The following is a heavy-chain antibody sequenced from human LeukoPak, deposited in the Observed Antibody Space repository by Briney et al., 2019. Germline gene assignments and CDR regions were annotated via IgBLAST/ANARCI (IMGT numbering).Heavy chain of an antibody. CDR3: AKAPITMVRGVIPNFDY. CDR1: GFTFGSYV. Sequence: PGGSLRLSCAASGFTFGSYVMSWVRQAPGKGLEWVSAISGSGGSTYYADSVKGRFTISRDNSKNTLYLQMNSLRAEDTAVYYCAKAPITMVRGVIPNFDYWGQGTLVTVSS. J-gene: IGHJ4*02. CDR2: ISGSGGST. D-gene: IGHD3-10*01. V-gene: IGHV3-23*01.